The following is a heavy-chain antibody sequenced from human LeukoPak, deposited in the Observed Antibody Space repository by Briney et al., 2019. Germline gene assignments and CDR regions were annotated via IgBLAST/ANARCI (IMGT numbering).Heavy chain of an antibody. J-gene: IGHJ4*02. CDR2: IWYDGSNK. CDR1: GFTFSSYG. D-gene: IGHD3-22*01. Sequence: GRSLRLSCAASGFTFSSYGMHWVRQAPGKGLEWVAVIWYDGSNKYYAASVKGRFTISRDDSKNTLYLQMNSLRAEDTAVYYCARGWFDSSGCLDYWGQGTLVTVSS. CDR3: ARGWFDSSGCLDY. V-gene: IGHV3-33*01.